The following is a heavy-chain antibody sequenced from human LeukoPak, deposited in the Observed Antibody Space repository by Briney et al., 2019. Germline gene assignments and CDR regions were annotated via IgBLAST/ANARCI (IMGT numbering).Heavy chain of an antibody. J-gene: IGHJ4*02. CDR3: ATVGEKRFWSGYSFDY. Sequence: ASVKVSCKVSGYTLTELSMHWVRQAPGKGLEWMGGFDPEDGETIYAQKFQGRVTMTEDTSTDTAYMELSSLRSEDTAVYYCATVGEKRFWSGYSFDYWGQGTPVTVSS. CDR1: GYTLTELS. D-gene: IGHD3-3*01. V-gene: IGHV1-24*01. CDR2: FDPEDGET.